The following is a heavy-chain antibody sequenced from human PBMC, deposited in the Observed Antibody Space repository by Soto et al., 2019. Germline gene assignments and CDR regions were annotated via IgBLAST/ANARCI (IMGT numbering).Heavy chain of an antibody. Sequence: GASVKVSCKVSGYTLTELSMHWVRQAPGKGLEWMGGFDPEDGETIYAQKFQGRVTMTEDTSTDTAYMELSSLRSEDTAVYYCATTMITFGGFYVNWFDPWGQGTLVTVSS. D-gene: IGHD3-16*01. CDR1: GYTLTELS. J-gene: IGHJ5*02. CDR3: ATTMITFGGFYVNWFDP. V-gene: IGHV1-24*01. CDR2: FDPEDGET.